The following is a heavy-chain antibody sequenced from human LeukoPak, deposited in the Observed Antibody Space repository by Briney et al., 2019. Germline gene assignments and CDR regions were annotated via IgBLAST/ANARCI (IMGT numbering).Heavy chain of an antibody. V-gene: IGHV3-74*01. CDR2: INSDGSDT. CDR3: ARESPEWRYFDY. D-gene: IGHD2-8*01. Sequence: PGGSLRLSCAASGFTFSSYWMHWVRQAPGKGLVWVSRINSDGSDTTNADSVKGRFTISRDNAKDTVYLQMNSLRVEDTAVYYCARESPEWRYFDYWGQGTLVTVSS. J-gene: IGHJ4*02. CDR1: GFTFSSYW.